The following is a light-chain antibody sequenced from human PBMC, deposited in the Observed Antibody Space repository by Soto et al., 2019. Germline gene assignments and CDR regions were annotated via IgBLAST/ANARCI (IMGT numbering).Light chain of an antibody. J-gene: IGKJ1*01. CDR1: QSVGSK. V-gene: IGKV3D-15*01. Sequence: EIVMTQSPPTLSVSPGERATLSCRASQSVGSKLAWYQQRPGQAPRLLIYDASNRATGIPARFSGSGSGTEFSLTISGLQPDDFATYYCQHYKFFPWTFGQGTRVEIK. CDR2: DAS. CDR3: QHYKFFPWT.